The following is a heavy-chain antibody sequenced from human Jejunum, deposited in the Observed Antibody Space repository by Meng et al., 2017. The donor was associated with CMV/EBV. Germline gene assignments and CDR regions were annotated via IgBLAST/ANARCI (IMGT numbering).Heavy chain of an antibody. V-gene: IGHV3-23*03. CDR1: GFTFSSYA. CDR3: AKDRGGSDDAYDV. CDR2: FYISGRST. D-gene: IGHD3-16*01. Sequence: SGFTFSSYAMNWVRQAPGKGLEWISVFYISGRSTYYADSVKGRFTISRDNSKNMVYLQMNNLRVEDTAVYYRAKDRGGSDDAYDVWGQGAAVTVSS. J-gene: IGHJ3*01.